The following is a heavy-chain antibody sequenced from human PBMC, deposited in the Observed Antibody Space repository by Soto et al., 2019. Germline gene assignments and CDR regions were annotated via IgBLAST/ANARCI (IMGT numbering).Heavy chain of an antibody. CDR3: ARLGDCSNGRCYSTNWFDT. J-gene: IGHJ5*02. CDR1: GGSISTYNYY. Sequence: SETLSLTCTVSGGSISTYNYYWGWIRQTPGKGLEYIGSIHHTGSAYFNPSFESRVTISVDTSKNQFSLKLTSVSAADTAVYSCARLGDCSNGRCYSTNWFDTWGQGTLVSVSS. V-gene: IGHV4-39*01. D-gene: IGHD2-15*01. CDR2: IHHTGSA.